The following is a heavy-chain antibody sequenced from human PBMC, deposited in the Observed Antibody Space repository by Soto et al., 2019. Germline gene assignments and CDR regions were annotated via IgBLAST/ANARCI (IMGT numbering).Heavy chain of an antibody. D-gene: IGHD6-19*01. CDR2: INHSGST. CDR3: ARAWGYIAVAGRTFQH. J-gene: IGHJ1*01. V-gene: IGHV4-34*01. Sequence: QVQLQQWGAGLLKPSEALSLTCAVYGGSFSGYYWSWIRQPPGKGLEWIGEINHSGSTNYNPSLKSRVTISVDTSKNQFSLKLSSVTAADTAVYYCARAWGYIAVAGRTFQHWGQGTLVTVSS. CDR1: GGSFSGYY.